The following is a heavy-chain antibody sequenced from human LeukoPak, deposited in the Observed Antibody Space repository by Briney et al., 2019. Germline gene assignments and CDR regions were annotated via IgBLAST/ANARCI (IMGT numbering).Heavy chain of an antibody. CDR1: GGSISSSSYY. V-gene: IGHV4-39*07. D-gene: IGHD5-18*01. J-gene: IGHJ6*03. Sequence: PSETLSLTCTVSGGSISSSSYYWGWIRQPPGKGLEWIGSIYYSGSTNYNPSLKSRVTISVDTSKNQFSLKLSSVTATDTAVYYCARGGYSYGYYMDAWGKGTTVTVSS. CDR2: IYYSGST. CDR3: ARGGYSYGYYMDA.